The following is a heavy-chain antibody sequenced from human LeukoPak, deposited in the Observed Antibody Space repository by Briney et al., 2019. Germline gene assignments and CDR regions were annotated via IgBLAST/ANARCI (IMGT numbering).Heavy chain of an antibody. CDR2: IYFSGST. CDR1: GGSISSYY. D-gene: IGHD6-19*01. J-gene: IGHJ4*02. Sequence: SGTLSLTCTVSGGSISSYYWSWIRQPPGKGLEWTGYIYFSGSTNYNPSLKSRVTISVDTSKNQFSLKLSSVTAADTAVYYCAGVRAVAAAGYFLDSWGQGTLVTVSS. V-gene: IGHV4-59*01. CDR3: AGVRAVAAAGYFLDS.